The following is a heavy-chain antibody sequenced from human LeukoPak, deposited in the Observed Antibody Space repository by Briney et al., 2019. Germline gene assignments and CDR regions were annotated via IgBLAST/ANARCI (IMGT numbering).Heavy chain of an antibody. D-gene: IGHD4-23*01. V-gene: IGHV4-34*01. CDR3: ASRVYGGNDY. CDR2: INHSGST. Sequence: SETLSLTCAVYGGSFSGYYWSWIRQPPGKGLEWIGEINHSGSTNYNPSLKSRVTISVDTSKNQFSLKLSSVTAADTAVYYCASRVYGGNDYRGQGTLVTVSS. CDR1: GGSFSGYY. J-gene: IGHJ4*02.